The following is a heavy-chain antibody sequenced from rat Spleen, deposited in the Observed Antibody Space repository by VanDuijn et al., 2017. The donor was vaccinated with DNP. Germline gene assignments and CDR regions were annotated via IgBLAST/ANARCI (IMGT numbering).Heavy chain of an antibody. D-gene: IGHD1-5*01. J-gene: IGHJ3*01. Sequence: EVQLVESDGGLVQPGRSLKLSCAASGFTFSDYYMAWVRQAPTKGLEWVSTITYDGSGTYYRDSVKGRFTISRDNAKSTLYLQMDSLRSEDTASYYCARHDAIGTTQAFAYWGQGTLVTVSS. CDR2: ITYDGSGT. CDR1: GFTFSDYY. CDR3: ARHDAIGTTQAFAY. V-gene: IGHV5-29*01.